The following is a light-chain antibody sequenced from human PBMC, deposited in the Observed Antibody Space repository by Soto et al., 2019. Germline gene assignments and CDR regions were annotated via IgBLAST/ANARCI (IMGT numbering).Light chain of an antibody. CDR2: DVT. CDR1: SSDVGGYNY. V-gene: IGLV2-11*01. CDR3: CSYAGTSYV. J-gene: IGLJ1*01. Sequence: QSALTQPPSVSGSPGQSVAISCTGTSSDVGGYNYVSWYQQHPGKAPKFMIYDVTKRPSGVPDRFSGSKSGNTASPTISGLQAEDEPDYYCCSYAGTSYVFGTGTKVTV.